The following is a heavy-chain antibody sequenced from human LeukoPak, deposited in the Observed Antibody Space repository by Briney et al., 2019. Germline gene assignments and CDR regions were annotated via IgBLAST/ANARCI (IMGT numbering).Heavy chain of an antibody. CDR2: IGIGGDR. D-gene: IGHD7-27*01. CDR3: ARGTRTGENWFDP. Sequence: GGSLRLSCAASGFTFSNYDMHWVRQGTGKGLEWVSSIGIGGDRYYADSVKGRFTISRENARNFLYLEMNNLRVGDTAVYYCARGTRTGENWFDPWGQGTLVTVSS. CDR1: GFTFSNYD. J-gene: IGHJ5*02. V-gene: IGHV3-13*04.